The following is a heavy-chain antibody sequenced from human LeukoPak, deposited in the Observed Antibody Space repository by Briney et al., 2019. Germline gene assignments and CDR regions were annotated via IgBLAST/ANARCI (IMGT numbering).Heavy chain of an antibody. CDR2: INPSGGST. CDR1: GYTFTGYY. D-gene: IGHD3-22*01. CDR3: ARQYYYDSSGYYYKDAFDI. Sequence: ASVKVSCKASGYTFTGYYMHWVRQAPGQGLAWMGIINPSGGSTSYAQTFQGRVTMTRDMSTSTVYMELSSLRSEDTAVYYCARQYYYDSSGYYYKDAFDIWGQGTMVTVSS. V-gene: IGHV1-46*01. J-gene: IGHJ3*02.